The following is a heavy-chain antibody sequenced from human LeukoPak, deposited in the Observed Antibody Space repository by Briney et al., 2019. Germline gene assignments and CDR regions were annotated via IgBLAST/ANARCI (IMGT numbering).Heavy chain of an antibody. CDR2: INHSGST. J-gene: IGHJ4*02. V-gene: IGHV4-34*01. CDR1: GGSFSGYY. Sequence: SETLSLTCAVYGGSFSGYYWSWIRQPPGKGLEWIGEINHSGSTNYNPSLKSRVTISVDTSKNQFSLKLSSVTAADTAVYYCARQSYSYGCDYWGQGTLVTVSS. D-gene: IGHD5-18*01. CDR3: ARQSYSYGCDY.